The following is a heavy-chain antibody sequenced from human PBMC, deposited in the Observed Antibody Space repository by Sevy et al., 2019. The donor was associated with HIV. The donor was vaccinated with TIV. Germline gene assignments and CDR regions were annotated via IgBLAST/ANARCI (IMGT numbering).Heavy chain of an antibody. CDR2: INHSGST. D-gene: IGHD3-22*01. V-gene: IGHV4-34*01. CDR3: ARGHRYYDSSGYYGY. CDR1: VGPSVVTT. Sequence: LLQLRRPCPSPALSMVGPSVVTTGAGSASPQGRGWSGLGEINHSGSTNYNPSLKSRVTISVDTSKNQFSLKLSSVTAADTAVYYCARGHRYYDSSGYYGYWGQGTLVTVSS. J-gene: IGHJ4*02.